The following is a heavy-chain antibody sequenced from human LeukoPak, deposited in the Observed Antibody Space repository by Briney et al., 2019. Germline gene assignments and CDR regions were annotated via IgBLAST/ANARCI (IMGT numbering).Heavy chain of an antibody. V-gene: IGHV1-2*06. CDR3: ARSRTPIAARRPYYFDY. CDR1: GYTFTGYY. D-gene: IGHD6-6*01. CDR2: INPNSGGT. Sequence: GASVKVSCKASGYTFTGYYMHWVRQAPGQGLEWMGRINPNSGGTNYAQKFQGRVTMTRDTSISTAYMGLSRLRSDDTAVYYCARSRTPIAARRPYYFDYWGQGTLVTVSS. J-gene: IGHJ4*02.